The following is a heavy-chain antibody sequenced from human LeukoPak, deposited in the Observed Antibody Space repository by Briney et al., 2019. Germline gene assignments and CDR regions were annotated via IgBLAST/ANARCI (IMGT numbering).Heavy chain of an antibody. CDR1: GGSISSYY. CDR3: ARDPSGYCSSTSCPYYYYYMDV. Sequence: PSETLSLTCTVSGGSISSYYWSWIRQPPGKGLECIGYIYYSGSTNYNPSLKSRVTISVDTSKNQFSLKLSSVTAADTAVYYCARDPSGYCSSTSCPYYYYYMDVWGKGTTVTVSS. CDR2: IYYSGST. V-gene: IGHV4-59*01. D-gene: IGHD2-2*01. J-gene: IGHJ6*03.